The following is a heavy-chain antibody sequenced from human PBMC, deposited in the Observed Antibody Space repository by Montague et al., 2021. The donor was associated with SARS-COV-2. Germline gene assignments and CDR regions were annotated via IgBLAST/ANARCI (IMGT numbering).Heavy chain of an antibody. D-gene: IGHD3-10*01. CDR1: GGSITRYYY. J-gene: IGHJ3*02. V-gene: IGHV4-39*01. CDR3: ARPLVRGVPNAFDI. CDR2: YYYSGTT. Sequence: SETLSLTCTVSGGSITRYYYCCCLRHPPGKGLEWVGNYYYSGTTFINPSLESRATISVDASKKQFFLNLSSVTAADTAVYYCARPLVRGVPNAFDIWGQGALVIVSS.